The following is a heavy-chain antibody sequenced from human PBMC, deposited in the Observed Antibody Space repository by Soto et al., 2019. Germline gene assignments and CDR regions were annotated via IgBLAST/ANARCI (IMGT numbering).Heavy chain of an antibody. Sequence: QVQLVQSGAEVKKPGSSVKVSCKASGGTFSSYAIICVRQAPGQGLEWMGVIIPIFGTANYAQKLQGRVTITADASTSTAYMELSSLRSEDTSVYYCARDTYYYYDRSGPYREGSFQHWGQGTLVTVSS. D-gene: IGHD3-22*01. V-gene: IGHV1-69*01. J-gene: IGHJ1*01. CDR3: ARDTYYYYDRSGPYREGSFQH. CDR1: GGTFSSYA. CDR2: IIPIFGTA.